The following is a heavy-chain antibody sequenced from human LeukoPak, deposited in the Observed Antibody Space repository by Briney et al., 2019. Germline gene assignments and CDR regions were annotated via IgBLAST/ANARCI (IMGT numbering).Heavy chain of an antibody. CDR2: TGIRGDNT. Sequence: GGSLRLSCLASGYAFSNYAMSWVRQAPGKGLEWVSGTGIRGDNTYYADSVKGRFTIARDDSRNTLYLQMNSLRAEDTAVYYCASLGGERYLYYFDYWGQGTLVTVSS. D-gene: IGHD2-21*01. CDR1: GYAFSNYA. V-gene: IGHV3-23*01. CDR3: ASLGGERYLYYFDY. J-gene: IGHJ4*02.